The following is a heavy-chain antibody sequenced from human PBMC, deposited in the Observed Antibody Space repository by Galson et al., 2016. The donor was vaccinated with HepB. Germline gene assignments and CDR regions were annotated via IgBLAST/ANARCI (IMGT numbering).Heavy chain of an antibody. J-gene: IGHJ4*02. CDR2: ISYDGSYK. CDR1: GFTFSRYG. V-gene: IGHV3-30*03. Sequence: SLRLSCAASGFTFSRYGIHWVRQAQGKGLEWVAVISYDGSYKFYADSVRGRFTISRGNSEDTVYLQMNSLRAEDTALYYCARDYIMMTVTWGPDYWGQGMLVTVSS. D-gene: IGHD4-17*01. CDR3: ARDYIMMTVTWGPDY.